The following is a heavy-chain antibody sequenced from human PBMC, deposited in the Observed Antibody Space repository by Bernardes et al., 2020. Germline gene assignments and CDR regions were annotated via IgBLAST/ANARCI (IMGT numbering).Heavy chain of an antibody. CDR3: ARDQGTGNILYWETRNWYFDL. Sequence: GGSLRLSCAASGFTFDDYGMSWVRQAPGKGLEWVSGINWNGGSTGYADSVKGRFTISRDNAKNSLYLQMNSLRAEDTALYHCARDQGTGNILYWETRNWYFDLWGRGTLVTVSS. J-gene: IGHJ2*01. CDR2: INWNGGST. CDR1: GFTFDDYG. V-gene: IGHV3-20*01. D-gene: IGHD2-8*02.